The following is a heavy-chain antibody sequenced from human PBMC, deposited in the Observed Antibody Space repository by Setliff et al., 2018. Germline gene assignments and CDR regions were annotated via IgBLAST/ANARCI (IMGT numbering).Heavy chain of an antibody. CDR3: ARDLAGATYYYYYGMDV. Sequence: GGSLRLSCAASGFTFSSYSMNWVRQAPGKGLEWVSYISSSSSTIYYADSVKGRFTISRDNAKNSLYLQMNSLRAEDTAVYYCARDLAGATYYYYYGMDVWGRGTTVTVSS. CDR1: GFTFSSYS. D-gene: IGHD1-26*01. J-gene: IGHJ6*02. CDR2: ISSSSSTI. V-gene: IGHV3-48*04.